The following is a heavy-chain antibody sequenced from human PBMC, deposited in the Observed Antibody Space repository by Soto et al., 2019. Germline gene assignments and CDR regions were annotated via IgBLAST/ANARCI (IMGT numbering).Heavy chain of an antibody. D-gene: IGHD3-22*01. CDR2: IYYSGST. J-gene: IGHJ3*02. Sequence: QLQLQEPGPGLVKPSETLSLTCTVSGGSISSSSYYWGWIRQPPGKGLEWIGSIYYSGSTYYNPSLKSRVTISVDTSKNQFSLKLSSVTAADTAVYYCASPYYDSSGYYGGGDAFDIWGQGTMVTVSS. V-gene: IGHV4-39*01. CDR3: ASPYYDSSGYYGGGDAFDI. CDR1: GGSISSSSYY.